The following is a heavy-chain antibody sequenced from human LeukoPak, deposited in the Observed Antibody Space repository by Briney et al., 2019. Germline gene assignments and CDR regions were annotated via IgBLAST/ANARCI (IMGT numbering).Heavy chain of an antibody. Sequence: ASVKVSCKASGYTFTNYGISWVRQAPGQGLEWMGWISAGDGGTSYPQKFQGRVTMTTESSTSTAYMELRSLRSDDTAVYYCVRDPGHWFDPWGQGTLVTVSS. CDR2: ISAGDGGT. J-gene: IGHJ5*02. CDR1: GYTFTNYG. CDR3: VRDPGHWFDP. V-gene: IGHV1-18*01.